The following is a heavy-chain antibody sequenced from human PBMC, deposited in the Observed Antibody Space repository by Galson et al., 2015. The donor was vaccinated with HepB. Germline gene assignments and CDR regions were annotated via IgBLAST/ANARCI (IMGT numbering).Heavy chain of an antibody. CDR1: GGSFSGYY. Sequence: ETLSLTCAVYGGSFSGYYWSWIRQPPGKGLEWIGEINHSGSTNYNPSLKSRVTISVDTSKNQFSLKLSSVTAADTAVYYCARVPHVVHDAFDIWGQGTMVTVSS. CDR2: INHSGST. D-gene: IGHD2-15*01. CDR3: ARVPHVVHDAFDI. V-gene: IGHV4-34*01. J-gene: IGHJ3*02.